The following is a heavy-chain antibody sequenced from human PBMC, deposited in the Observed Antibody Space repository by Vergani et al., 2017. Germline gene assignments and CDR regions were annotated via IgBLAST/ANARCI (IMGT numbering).Heavy chain of an antibody. Sequence: QVQLLESGPGLLKPSETLSLTCSVSGYSITSGYYWGWIRQPPGRGLEWVGSIYPTGSASYNPSPKSRVTVSVEKSMNQVSLKLDSVTAADTAVYYCVRTVSPWFGGAKDRGWFDPWGQGTLVTVTS. CDR2: IYPTGSA. CDR1: GYSITSGYY. V-gene: IGHV4-38-2*01. CDR3: VRTVSPWFGGAKDRGWFDP. D-gene: IGHD3-10*01. J-gene: IGHJ5*02.